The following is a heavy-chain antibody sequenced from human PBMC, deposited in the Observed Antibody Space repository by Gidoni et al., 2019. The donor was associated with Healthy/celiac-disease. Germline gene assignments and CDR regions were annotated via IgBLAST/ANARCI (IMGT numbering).Heavy chain of an antibody. J-gene: IGHJ4*02. V-gene: IGHV4-34*01. CDR1: GGSFSGYY. CDR3: ARGRIAAAANTFDY. Sequence: QVQLQQWGAGLLKPSETLSLTCAVYGGSFSGYYWSWIRQPPGKGLEWIGEINHSGSTNYNPSLKSRVTISVDTSKNQFSLKLSSVTAADTAVYYCARGRIAAAANTFDYWGQGTLVTVSS. CDR2: INHSGST. D-gene: IGHD6-13*01.